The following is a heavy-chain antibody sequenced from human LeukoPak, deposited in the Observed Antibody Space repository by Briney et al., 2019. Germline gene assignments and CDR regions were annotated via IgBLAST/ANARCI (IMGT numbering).Heavy chain of an antibody. CDR2: INHSGST. CDR1: GGSFSGYY. Sequence: SETLSLTCAVYGGSFSGYYWSWIRQPPGKGLEWIGEINHSGSTSYNPSLKSRVTISVDTSKNQFSLKLSSVTAADTAVYYCARGLLWFGELFCAFDIWGQGTMVTVSS. J-gene: IGHJ3*02. CDR3: ARGLLWFGELFCAFDI. V-gene: IGHV4-34*01. D-gene: IGHD3-10*01.